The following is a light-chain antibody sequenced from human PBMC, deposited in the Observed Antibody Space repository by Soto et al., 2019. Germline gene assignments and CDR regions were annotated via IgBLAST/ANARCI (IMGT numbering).Light chain of an antibody. CDR2: GAS. V-gene: IGKV3-20*01. J-gene: IGKJ2*03. Sequence: EIVLTQSPGTLSLSPGEGVTLSCRVSQSLISDYLAWYQKKPDQAPRLLIYGASKRATGTPDRFSGSGSGTDSTLTIHRLEPEDFAVYYCQQYGRSPPYSFGQGTKLELK. CDR1: QSLISDY. CDR3: QQYGRSPPYS.